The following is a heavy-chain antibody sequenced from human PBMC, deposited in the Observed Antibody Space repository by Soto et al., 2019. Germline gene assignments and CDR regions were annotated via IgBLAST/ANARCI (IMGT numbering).Heavy chain of an antibody. CDR3: ARGASVLRYFDWLSKYYFDY. CDR2: INHSGST. CDR1: GGSFSGYY. D-gene: IGHD3-9*01. J-gene: IGHJ4*02. Sequence: PSETLSLTCAVYGGSFSGYYWSWIRQPPGKGLEWIGEINHSGSTNYNPSLKSRVTISVDTSKNQFSLKLSSVTAADTAVYYCARGASVLRYFDWLSKYYFDYWGQGTLVTVSS. V-gene: IGHV4-34*01.